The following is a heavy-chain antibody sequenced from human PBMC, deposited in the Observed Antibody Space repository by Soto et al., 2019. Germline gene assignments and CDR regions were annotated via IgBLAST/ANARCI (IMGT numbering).Heavy chain of an antibody. J-gene: IGHJ4*02. V-gene: IGHV3-23*01. CDR2: ISGSGGST. D-gene: IGHD3-22*01. CDR1: GFTFSSYA. Sequence: GSLRRSCAASGFTFSSYAMSWVRQAPGKGLEWVSAISGSGGSTYYADSVKGRFTISRDNSKNTLYLQMNSLRAEDTAVYYCAKDRYYDSSGFALPKYYFDYRGQVTLVTVSS. CDR3: AKDRYYDSSGFALPKYYFDY.